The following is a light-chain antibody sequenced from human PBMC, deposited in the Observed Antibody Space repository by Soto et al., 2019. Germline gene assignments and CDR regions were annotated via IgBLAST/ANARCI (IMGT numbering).Light chain of an antibody. CDR1: QSLLHSDGYNY. CDR2: LGS. Sequence: DSVMTQFPLSLSVTPGEPASISCRSSQSLLHSDGYNYLDWYVQKPGQSPQLLIYLGSNRASGVPDRFSGSGSGTDFPLKISRVEAEDVGVYYCMQALQIRVEFGQGIKVQSK. V-gene: IGKV2-28*01. J-gene: IGKJ1*01. CDR3: MQALQIRVE.